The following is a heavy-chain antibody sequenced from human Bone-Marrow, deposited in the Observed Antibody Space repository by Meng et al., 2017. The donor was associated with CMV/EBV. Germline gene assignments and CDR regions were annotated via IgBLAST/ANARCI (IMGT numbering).Heavy chain of an antibody. D-gene: IGHD2-21*01. V-gene: IGHV3-23*01. CDR2: ISGSGGST. CDR3: ARYANSQYGMDV. J-gene: IGHJ6*02. Sequence: ETLSLTCAASGFTFSSYAMSWVRQAPGKGLEWVSAISGSGGSTYYADSVKGRFTISRDNSKNTLYLQMNSLRAEDTAVYYCARYANSQYGMDVWGQGTTVTVSS. CDR1: GFTFSSYA.